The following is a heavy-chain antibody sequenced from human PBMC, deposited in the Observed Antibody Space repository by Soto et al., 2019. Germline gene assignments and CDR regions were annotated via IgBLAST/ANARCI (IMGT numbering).Heavy chain of an antibody. CDR1: GYSLSTYY. Sequence: SETLSLTCPVSGYSLSTYYWSWIRQPAGERLEWIGRIHDTGRTNYNPSLKSRVTMSVDTSKNQFSLRVNSVTAADTAVYYCARESVSGTYRFDSWGQGNLVTVSS. CDR3: ARESVSGTYRFDS. D-gene: IGHD3-16*02. V-gene: IGHV4-4*07. J-gene: IGHJ4*02. CDR2: IHDTGRT.